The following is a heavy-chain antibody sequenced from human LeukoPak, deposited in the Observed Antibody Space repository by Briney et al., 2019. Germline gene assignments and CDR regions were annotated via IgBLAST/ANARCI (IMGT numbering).Heavy chain of an antibody. D-gene: IGHD6-19*01. Sequence: GGSLRLSCAASGFTFSSYGMHWVRQAPGKGLEWVAVIWYDGSNKYYADSVKGRFTISRDNSKNTLYLQMNSLRAEDTAVYYCARDVIAVAGYYYYGMDVWGQGTTVTVSS. CDR3: ARDVIAVAGYYYYGMDV. J-gene: IGHJ6*02. V-gene: IGHV3-33*08. CDR2: IWYDGSNK. CDR1: GFTFSSYG.